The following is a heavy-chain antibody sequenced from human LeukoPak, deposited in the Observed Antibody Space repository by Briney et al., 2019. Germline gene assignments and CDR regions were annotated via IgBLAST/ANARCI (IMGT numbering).Heavy chain of an antibody. V-gene: IGHV4-59*08. D-gene: IGHD3-9*01. CDR1: GGSISSYY. J-gene: IGHJ6*02. CDR2: IYYSGST. Sequence: TSETLSLTCTVSGGSISSYYWSWIRQPLGKGLEWIGYIYYSGSTNYNPSLKSRVTISVDTSKNQFSLKLSSVTAADTAVYYCARRVTILNGMDVWGQGTTVTVSS. CDR3: ARRVTILNGMDV.